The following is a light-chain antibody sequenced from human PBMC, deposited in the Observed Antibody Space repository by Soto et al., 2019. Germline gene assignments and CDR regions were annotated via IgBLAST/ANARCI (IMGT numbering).Light chain of an antibody. Sequence: QSALTQPPSVSGSPGQSITISCTGTSSDVGDYNRVSWYQHHPGKAPKLMIFEVTNRPSGISDRFSGFKSGSTASLTISELQPDDEADYYCISFTPSTTTHWVSGGGTKLTVL. J-gene: IGLJ3*02. CDR2: EVT. V-gene: IGLV2-14*01. CDR1: SSDVGDYNR. CDR3: ISFTPSTTTHWV.